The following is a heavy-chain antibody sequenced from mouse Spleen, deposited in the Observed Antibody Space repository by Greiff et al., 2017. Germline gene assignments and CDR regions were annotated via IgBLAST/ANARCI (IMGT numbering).Heavy chain of an antibody. Sequence: VQLQQPGAELVRPGSSVKLSCKASGYTFTSYWMHWVKQRPIQGLEWIGNIDPSDSETHYNQKFKDKATLTVDKSSSTAYMQLSSLTSEDSAVYYCARDYDYRYAMDYWGQGTSVTVSS. CDR2: IDPSDSET. D-gene: IGHD2-4*01. V-gene: IGHV1-52*01. CDR1: GYTFTSYW. CDR3: ARDYDYRYAMDY. J-gene: IGHJ4*01.